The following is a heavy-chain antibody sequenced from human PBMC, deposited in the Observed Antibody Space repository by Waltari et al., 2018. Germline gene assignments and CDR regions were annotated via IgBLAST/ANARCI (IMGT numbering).Heavy chain of an antibody. V-gene: IGHV3-74*01. CDR3: ARGRTGLTQIVED. D-gene: IGHD1-26*01. CDR2: INSDGIST. CDR1: GFTFSSSW. J-gene: IGHJ4*02. Sequence: EVQLVESGGGLVQPGGSLRLSCAAAGFTFSSSWMHWVRRPPGKGLLWVSRINSDGISTNYADSVKGRFTVSRDNAKNTLYLQMNSLRAEDTAVYYCARGRTGLTQIVEDWGQGTLVTVSS.